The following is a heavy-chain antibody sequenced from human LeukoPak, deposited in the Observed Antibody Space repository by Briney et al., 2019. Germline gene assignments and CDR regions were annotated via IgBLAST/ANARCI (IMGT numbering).Heavy chain of an antibody. D-gene: IGHD5-18*01. Sequence: GGSLRLSCAPSGFIVSSNYMSWVRQAPGKGLEWVSVIYSGGSTYYADFVKSRFTNSRDNSKNTLYLQMNSLRAENTAVYYCARDDREYSYGSYALDVRGQGTIVTASS. J-gene: IGHJ3*01. CDR3: ARDDREYSYGSYALDV. CDR2: IYSGGST. CDR1: GFIVSSNY. V-gene: IGHV3-66*01.